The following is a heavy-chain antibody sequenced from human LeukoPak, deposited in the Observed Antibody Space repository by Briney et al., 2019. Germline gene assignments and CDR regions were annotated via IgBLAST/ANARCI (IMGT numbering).Heavy chain of an antibody. CDR1: GYTFTSYY. V-gene: IGHV1-69*10. D-gene: IGHD1-26*01. CDR2: IIPILGIA. Sequence: SVKVSCKASGYTFTSYYMHLVRQAPGQGLEWMGWIIPILGIANYAQKFQGRVTITAHKSTSTAYMELSRLRSEDTAVYYCARDGGSYLDYFDYWGQGTLVTVSS. CDR3: ARDGGSYLDYFDY. J-gene: IGHJ4*02.